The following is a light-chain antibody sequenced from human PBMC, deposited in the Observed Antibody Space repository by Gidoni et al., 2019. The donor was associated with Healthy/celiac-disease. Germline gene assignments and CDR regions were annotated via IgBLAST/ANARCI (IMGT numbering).Light chain of an antibody. Sequence: QSVLTQPPSVSGAPGQRVTISCTGSSPNIGAGYYVHWYQQLPGTAPKLLIYGNSNRPSGVPDRFSGSKSGTSASLAITGLQAEDEADYYCQSYDSSLSGFVVFGGGTKLTVL. J-gene: IGLJ2*01. CDR1: SPNIGAGYY. V-gene: IGLV1-40*01. CDR3: QSYDSSLSGFVV. CDR2: GNS.